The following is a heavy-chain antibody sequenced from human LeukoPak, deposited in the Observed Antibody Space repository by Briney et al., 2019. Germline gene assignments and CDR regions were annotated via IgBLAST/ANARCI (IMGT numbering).Heavy chain of an antibody. CDR2: IIPIFGTA. D-gene: IGHD5-18*01. Sequence: ASVKVSCKASGGTFSSYAISWVRQAPGQGLEWMGGIIPIFGTANYAQKFQGRATITADESTSTAYMELSSLRSEDTAVYHCARDGIRRGYSYQIDYWGQGTLVTVSS. CDR3: ARDGIRRGYSYQIDY. CDR1: GGTFSSYA. V-gene: IGHV1-69*13. J-gene: IGHJ4*02.